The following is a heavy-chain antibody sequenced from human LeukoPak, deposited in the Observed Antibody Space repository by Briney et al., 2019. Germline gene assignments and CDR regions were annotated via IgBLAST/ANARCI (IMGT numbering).Heavy chain of an antibody. Sequence: PGVALTLSCPASGCTFSDYYMSWLRQAPGKGLEWVAYISRSGITMYYVDSLNGRVTISRDNAKNSLYLQMKSLRAEDTALYYGSEYSYGSDAFDIWGQGTMVTVSS. CDR2: ISRSGITM. D-gene: IGHD5-18*01. CDR3: SEYSYGSDAFDI. J-gene: IGHJ3*02. CDR1: GCTFSDYY. V-gene: IGHV3-11*01.